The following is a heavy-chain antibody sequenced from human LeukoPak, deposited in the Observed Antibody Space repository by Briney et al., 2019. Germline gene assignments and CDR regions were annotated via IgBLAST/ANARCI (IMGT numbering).Heavy chain of an antibody. CDR3: AKDPPVSG. D-gene: IGHD3-16*01. V-gene: IGHV3-9*01. CDR1: GFTFDDYA. J-gene: IGHJ4*02. CDR2: ISWNSGSI. Sequence: SLRLSCAASGFTFDDYAMHWVRQAPGKGLEWVSGISWNSGSIGYADSVKGRFTISRDNAKNSLYLQMNSLRAEDTALYYCAKDPPVSGWGQGTLVTVSS.